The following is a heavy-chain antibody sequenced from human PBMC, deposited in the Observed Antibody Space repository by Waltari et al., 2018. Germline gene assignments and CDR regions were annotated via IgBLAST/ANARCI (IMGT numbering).Heavy chain of an antibody. V-gene: IGHV3-48*03. J-gene: IGHJ4*02. Sequence: EVQLVESGGGFVHLGGSLRLSCAASGFIFSHYEMNWVRQAPGKGVEWRSSSSSSGRNEYYADSVKGRCAISRDDSKSSLYLQINSLRVEDTAVYYCTRVERASHYCDYWGQGVLVTVSS. CDR1: GFIFSHYE. D-gene: IGHD6-25*01. CDR3: TRVERASHYCDY. CDR2: SSSSGRNE.